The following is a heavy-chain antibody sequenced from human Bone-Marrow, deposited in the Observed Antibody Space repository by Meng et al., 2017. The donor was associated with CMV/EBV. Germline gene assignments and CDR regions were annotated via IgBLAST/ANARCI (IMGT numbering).Heavy chain of an antibody. Sequence: SGDSVSSNSAAWNWIRQSPSRGLEWLGRTYYRSKWNNDYAASVKSRITIIPDTSKNEFSLQLNSVTPEDTAVYYCARGGYTSVWSWGQGTLVTVSS. CDR1: GDSVSSNSAA. V-gene: IGHV6-1*01. D-gene: IGHD6-19*01. CDR3: ARGGYTSVWS. CDR2: TYYRSKWNN. J-gene: IGHJ5*02.